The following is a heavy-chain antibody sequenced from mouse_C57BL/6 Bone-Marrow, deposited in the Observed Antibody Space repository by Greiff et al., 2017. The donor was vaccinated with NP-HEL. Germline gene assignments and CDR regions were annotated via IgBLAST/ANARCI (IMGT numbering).Heavy chain of an antibody. D-gene: IGHD4-1*01. Sequence: VQLQQPGAELVRPGTSVKLSCKASGYTFTSYWMHWVKQRPGQGLEWIGVIDPSDSYTNYNQKFKGKATLTVDTSSSTAYMQLSSLTSEDSAVYYCARKAGTGDYWGQGTTLTVSS. J-gene: IGHJ2*01. CDR3: ARKAGTGDY. CDR2: IDPSDSYT. CDR1: GYTFTSYW. V-gene: IGHV1-59*01.